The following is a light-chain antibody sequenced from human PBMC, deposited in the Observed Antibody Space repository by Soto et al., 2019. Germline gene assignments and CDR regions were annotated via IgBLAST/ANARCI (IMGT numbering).Light chain of an antibody. Sequence: DIQMTQSPSTLYASVGDRVTITCRARQRISSWLAWHQQKPGKAPRLLIYKASNLESGVPSRFSGSGSGTEFTLTITSLQPDDSATYYCHQYNDNWTFGQGTKVEIK. CDR2: KAS. CDR3: HQYNDNWT. CDR1: QRISSW. V-gene: IGKV1-5*03. J-gene: IGKJ1*01.